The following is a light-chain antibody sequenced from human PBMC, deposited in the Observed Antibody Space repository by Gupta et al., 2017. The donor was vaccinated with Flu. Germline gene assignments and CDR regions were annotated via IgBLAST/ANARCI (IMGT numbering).Light chain of an antibody. CDR3: AAWEDSMLRV. Sequence: SVLPQPPSASGTPGQRVTISCSGSSSNIGSHTVSWYQQHPGTAPKLLIYKNNQRPSGVPDRFSGSKSGTSASLAISGRQAEEEADYYCAAWEDSMLRVFGGGTKVTVL. V-gene: IGLV1-44*01. CDR2: KNN. CDR1: SSNIGSHT. J-gene: IGLJ3*02.